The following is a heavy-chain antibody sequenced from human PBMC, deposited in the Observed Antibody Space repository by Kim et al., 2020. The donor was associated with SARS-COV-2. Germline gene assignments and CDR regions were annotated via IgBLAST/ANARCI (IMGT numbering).Heavy chain of an antibody. Sequence: GGSLRLSCAASGFTFSNAWMSWVRQAPGKGLEWVGRIKSKTDGETTHYAAPVKGRFTISRDDSKNTLYVQMNSPKTEDTALYYCTTDGGKYWGQGTLVTVSS. V-gene: IGHV3-15*01. CDR2: IKSKTDGETT. D-gene: IGHD3-16*01. CDR1: GFTFSNAW. J-gene: IGHJ4*02. CDR3: TTDGGKY.